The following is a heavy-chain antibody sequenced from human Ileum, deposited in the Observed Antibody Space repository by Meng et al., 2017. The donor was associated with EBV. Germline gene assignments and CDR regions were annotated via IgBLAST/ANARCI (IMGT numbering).Heavy chain of an antibody. Sequence: QVQLVQSGTEVKNPGASVKVSCKPYGYTFTSYGITWVRQAPGQGLEWMGWISGYNGNANYAQKLQGRVTMTTDTSTGTAYMEVRSLRSDDTAVYYCARAGNGGSYYFTYWGQGTLVTVSS. CDR3: ARAGNGGSYYFTY. CDR1: GYTFTSYG. D-gene: IGHD1-26*01. V-gene: IGHV1-18*01. CDR2: ISGYNGNA. J-gene: IGHJ4*02.